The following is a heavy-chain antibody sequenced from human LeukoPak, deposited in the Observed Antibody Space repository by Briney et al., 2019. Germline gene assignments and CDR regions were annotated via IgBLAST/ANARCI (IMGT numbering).Heavy chain of an antibody. CDR3: ARDSRHYYGSGSYPSPNGDDAFDI. D-gene: IGHD3-10*01. CDR1: GFTFSSYA. V-gene: IGHV3-30-3*01. J-gene: IGHJ3*02. CDR2: ISYDGSNK. Sequence: GRSLRLSCAASGFTFSSYAMHWVRQAPGKGLEWVAVISYDGSNKYYADSVKGRFTISRDNSKNTLYLQMNRLTAADTAVYYCARDSRHYYGSGSYPSPNGDDAFDIWGQGTMVTVSS.